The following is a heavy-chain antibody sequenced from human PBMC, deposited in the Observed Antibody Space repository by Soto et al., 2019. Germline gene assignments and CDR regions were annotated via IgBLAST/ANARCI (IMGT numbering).Heavy chain of an antibody. V-gene: IGHV3-7*03. CDR1: GFTFSSYW. CDR2: IKQDGSEK. Sequence: EVQLVESGGGLVQPGGSLKLSCAASGFTFSSYWMSWVRQAPGKGLEWVANIKQDGSEKYYVDSVKGRFTISRDNAKNSLYLQMNSLRAEDTAVYYCARVRWELLLDYWGQGTLVTVSS. J-gene: IGHJ4*02. D-gene: IGHD1-26*01. CDR3: ARVRWELLLDY.